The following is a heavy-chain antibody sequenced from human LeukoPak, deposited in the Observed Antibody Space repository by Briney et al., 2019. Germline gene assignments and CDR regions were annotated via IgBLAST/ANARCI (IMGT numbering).Heavy chain of an antibody. CDR3: ARDRVLHYFDY. Sequence: GGSLRLSCAASGFTFSTYPIHWVRQAPGKGLEYVAAITSNGNSAYYANSVKGRFTISRDNSKNTLYLQTTSLRADDTAVYYCARDRVLHYFDYWGQGALVTVSS. V-gene: IGHV3-64*01. J-gene: IGHJ4*02. CDR2: ITSNGNSA. CDR1: GFTFSTYP. D-gene: IGHD3-16*01.